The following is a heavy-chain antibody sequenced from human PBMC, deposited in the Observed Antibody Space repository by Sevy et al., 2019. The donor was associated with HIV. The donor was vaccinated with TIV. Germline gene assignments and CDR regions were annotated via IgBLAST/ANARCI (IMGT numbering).Heavy chain of an antibody. CDR2: IYYSGST. CDR1: GGSISSYY. J-gene: IGHJ6*03. V-gene: IGHV4-59*01. CDR3: ASVPSYITHDYYYYYYYLDV. Sequence: SETLSLTCTVSGGSISSYYWSWIRQPPGKGLEWIGYIYYSGSTNYNPSLKSRVTISVDTSKNQFSLKLSSVTAADTAVYYCASVPSYITHDYYYYYYYLDVWGKGTTVTVSS. D-gene: IGHD3-3*01.